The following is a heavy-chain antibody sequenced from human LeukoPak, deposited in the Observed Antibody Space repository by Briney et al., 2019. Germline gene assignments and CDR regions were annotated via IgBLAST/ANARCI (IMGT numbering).Heavy chain of an antibody. V-gene: IGHV3-74*01. D-gene: IGHD3-9*01. CDR2: INSDGSST. Sequence: GGSLRLSCAASGFTFSSYWMHWVRQAPGKGLVWVSRINSDGSSTSYADSVKGRFTISRDNAKNTQYLQMNSLRAEDTAVYYCARGIRYYDILTGKGEYYYYYGMDVWGQGTTVTVSS. J-gene: IGHJ6*02. CDR3: ARGIRYYDILTGKGEYYYYYGMDV. CDR1: GFTFSSYW.